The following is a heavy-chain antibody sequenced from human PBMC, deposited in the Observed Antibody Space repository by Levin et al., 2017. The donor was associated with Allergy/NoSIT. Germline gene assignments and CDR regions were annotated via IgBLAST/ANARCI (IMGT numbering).Heavy chain of an antibody. J-gene: IGHJ6*03. CDR3: ARAREVYYHGSGSLWNRNYYYYMDV. Sequence: GGSLRLSCAASGFTFSSYSMNWVRQAPGKGLEWVSYISSSSTTIYYADSVKGRFTISRDNAKSSLYLQMNSLRDEDTALYYCARAREVYYHGSGSLWNRNYYYYMDVWGKGTTVTVSS. V-gene: IGHV3-48*02. D-gene: IGHD3-10*01. CDR1: GFTFSSYS. CDR2: ISSSSTTI.